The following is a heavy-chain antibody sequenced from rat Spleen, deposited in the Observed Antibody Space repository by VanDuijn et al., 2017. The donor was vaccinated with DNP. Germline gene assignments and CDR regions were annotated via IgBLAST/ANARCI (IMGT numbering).Heavy chain of an antibody. J-gene: IGHJ3*01. Sequence: QVQLKESGPGLVQPSQTLSLTCTVSGFSLTSYTVSWVRQPPGKGLEWIATMSSGGSTYYNSVLKSRLSINRDTSESQVFLKMNSLQTEDIAMYFCARSHTTGLTWFAYWGQGTLVTVSS. D-gene: IGHD1-9*01. V-gene: IGHV2-6*01. CDR1: GFSLTSYT. CDR2: MSSGGST. CDR3: ARSHTTGLTWFAY.